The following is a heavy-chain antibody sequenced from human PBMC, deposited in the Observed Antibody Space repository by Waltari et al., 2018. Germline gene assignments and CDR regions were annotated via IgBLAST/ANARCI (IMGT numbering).Heavy chain of an antibody. J-gene: IGHJ3*02. CDR2: MNPNSGNT. Sequence: SVKVSCKASGYTFTSYDINWVRQATGQGLEWMGWMNPNSGNTGYAQKFQGRVTITRNTSISTAYMELSSLRSEDTAVYYCARAIWAAVAGTDAFDIWGQGTMVTVSS. CDR3: ARAIWAAVAGTDAFDI. CDR1: GYTFTSYD. D-gene: IGHD6-19*01. V-gene: IGHV1-8*03.